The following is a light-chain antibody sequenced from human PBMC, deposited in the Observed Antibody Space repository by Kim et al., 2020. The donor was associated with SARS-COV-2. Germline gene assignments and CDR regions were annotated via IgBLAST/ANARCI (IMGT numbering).Light chain of an antibody. Sequence: QSALTQPASVSGSPGQSITISCTGTSSDVGGYNYVSWYQQHPGKAPKLMFYDVSNRPSGVSNRFSGSKSGNTASLTISGLQAEDEADYYCSSYTSSSTVFGGGTQLTVL. CDR2: DVS. CDR3: SSYTSSSTV. J-gene: IGLJ2*01. V-gene: IGLV2-14*03. CDR1: SSDVGGYNY.